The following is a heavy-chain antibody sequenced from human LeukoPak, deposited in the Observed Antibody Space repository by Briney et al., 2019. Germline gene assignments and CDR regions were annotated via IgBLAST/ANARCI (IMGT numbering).Heavy chain of an antibody. CDR1: GFTFSSYA. V-gene: IGHV3-30-3*01. J-gene: IGHJ4*02. CDR2: ISYDGGNK. Sequence: GRSLRLSCAASGFTFSSYAMHWVRQAPGKGLEWVAVISYDGGNKYYADSVKGRFTISRDNSKNTLYLQMNSLRAEDTAVYYCAREPQQGLAAYNFDYWGQGTLVTVSS. D-gene: IGHD6-13*01. CDR3: AREPQQGLAAYNFDY.